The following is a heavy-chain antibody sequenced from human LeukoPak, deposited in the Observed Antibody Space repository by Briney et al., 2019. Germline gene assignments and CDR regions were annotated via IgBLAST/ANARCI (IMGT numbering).Heavy chain of an antibody. Sequence: SGGSLRLSCAASGFTFSSYAMSWVRQAPGKGLEWVSAISGSGGSTYYADSVKGRFTISRDNSKNTLYLQMNSLRAEDTAIYYCAKGAYDYIEIAYFDSWGQGTLVTVSS. CDR2: ISGSGGST. CDR3: AKGAYDYIEIAYFDS. J-gene: IGHJ4*02. V-gene: IGHV3-23*01. CDR1: GFTFSSYA. D-gene: IGHD5-12*01.